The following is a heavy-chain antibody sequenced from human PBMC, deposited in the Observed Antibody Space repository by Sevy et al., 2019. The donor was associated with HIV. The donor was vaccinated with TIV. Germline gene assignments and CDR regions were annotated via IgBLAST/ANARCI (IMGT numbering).Heavy chain of an antibody. CDR2: ISFTGTTI. CDR3: ASSDATSRFGYYYFAMDF. J-gene: IGHJ6*02. CDR1: GFTFNTYN. Sequence: GSLGLSCAGSGFTFNTYNMNWVRPAPGKGLEWVSYISFTGTTIYYADSVRGRFTISRDNAKNTLYLQMNSLRDEDTAVYYCASSDATSRFGYYYFAMDFWGQGTSVTVSS. D-gene: IGHD3-22*01. V-gene: IGHV3-48*02.